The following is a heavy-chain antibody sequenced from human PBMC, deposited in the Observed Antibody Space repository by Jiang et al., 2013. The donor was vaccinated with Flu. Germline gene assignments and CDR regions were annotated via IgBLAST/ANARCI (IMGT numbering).Heavy chain of an antibody. J-gene: IGHJ6*02. CDR2: ISAYNGNT. CDR1: GYTFTSYG. Sequence: GAEVKKPGASVKVSCKASGYTFTSYGISWVRQAPGQGLEWMGWISAYNGNTNYAQKLQGRVTMTTDTSTSTAYMELRSLRSDDTAVYYCARDDPAHRRPPITDIFDWLVNYYYGMDVWGQGTTVTVSS. V-gene: IGHV1-18*01. CDR3: ARDDPAHRRPPITDIFDWLVNYYYGMDV. D-gene: IGHD3-9*01.